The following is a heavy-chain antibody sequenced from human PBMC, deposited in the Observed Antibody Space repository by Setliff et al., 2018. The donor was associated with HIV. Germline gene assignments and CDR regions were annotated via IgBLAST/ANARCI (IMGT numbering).Heavy chain of an antibody. J-gene: IGHJ4*02. D-gene: IGHD4-4*01. CDR1: GYTLTSYY. CDR3: ARAPYSSVMHYFDY. CDR2: IIPNSDGT. Sequence: ASVKVSCKASGYTLTSYYMHWVRQAPGQGLEWMGWIIPNSDGTNLAQRSQGRITMTTDTSLTTAYMELSRLRSDDTAVYYCARAPYSSVMHYFDYWGQGTLVTVSS. V-gene: IGHV1-2*02.